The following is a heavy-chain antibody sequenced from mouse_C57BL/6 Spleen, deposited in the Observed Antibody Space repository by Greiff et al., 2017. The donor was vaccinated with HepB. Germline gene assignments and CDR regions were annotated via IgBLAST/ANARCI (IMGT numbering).Heavy chain of an antibody. V-gene: IGHV5-9-1*02. CDR3: TRERIYYYGSSHWYFDV. CDR2: ISSGGDYI. D-gene: IGHD1-1*01. J-gene: IGHJ1*03. CDR1: GFTFSSYA. Sequence: EVKLVESGEGLVKPGGSLKLSCAASGFTFSSYAMSWVRQTPEKRLEWVAYISSGGDYIYYADTVKGRFTISRDNARNTLYLQMSSLKPEDTAMYYCTRERIYYYGSSHWYFDVWGTGTTVTVSS.